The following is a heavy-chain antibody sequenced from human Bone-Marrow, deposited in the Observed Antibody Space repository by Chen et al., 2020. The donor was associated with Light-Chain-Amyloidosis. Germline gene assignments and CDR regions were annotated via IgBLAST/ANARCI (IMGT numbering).Heavy chain of an antibody. Sequence: QVQLQQWGAGLLKPSETLSLTCAVYGGSFSGYYWSWIRQPPGKGLEWIGEINHSGSTNYNPSLKSRVTISVDTSKNQFSLKLSSVTAADTAVYYCARGRCGGGSCYTYYYYGMDVWGQGTTVTVSS. V-gene: IGHV4-34*01. D-gene: IGHD2-15*01. CDR2: INHSGST. CDR3: ARGRCGGGSCYTYYYYGMDV. CDR1: GGSFSGYY. J-gene: IGHJ6*02.